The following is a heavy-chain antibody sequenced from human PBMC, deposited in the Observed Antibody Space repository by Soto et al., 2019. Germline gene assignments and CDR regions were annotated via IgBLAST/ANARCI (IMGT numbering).Heavy chain of an antibody. V-gene: IGHV1-8*01. Sequence: GASVKPSGKASGYTFTRYDINCVRQATGQGLEWMGWMNPNSGNTGYAQKFQGRVTMTRNTSISTAYMELSSLRSEDTAVYYCARVEGSGSYYYYYYYYMDVWGKGTTVTVSS. CDR1: GYTFTRYD. CDR3: ARVEGSGSYYYYYYYYMDV. D-gene: IGHD3-10*01. CDR2: MNPNSGNT. J-gene: IGHJ6*03.